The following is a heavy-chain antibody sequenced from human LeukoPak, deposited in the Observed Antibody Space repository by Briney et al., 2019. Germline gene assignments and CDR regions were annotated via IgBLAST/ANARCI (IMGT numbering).Heavy chain of an antibody. Sequence: GGSLRLSCTASGFTFSDYSMSWVRQAPGAGLEWVSVLYSGGSTNYADSVKGRFTTSRDDSKNTLFLQMNNLRAKDTAVYFCARETSAFWGQGTLVTVSS. J-gene: IGHJ4*02. CDR3: ARETSAF. CDR2: LYSGGST. V-gene: IGHV3-53*01. CDR1: GFTFSDYS.